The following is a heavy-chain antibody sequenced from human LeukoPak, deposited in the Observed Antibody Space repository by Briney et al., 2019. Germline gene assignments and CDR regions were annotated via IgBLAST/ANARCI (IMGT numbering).Heavy chain of an antibody. CDR3: ACLTTADAFDI. D-gene: IGHD3-22*01. J-gene: IGHJ3*02. V-gene: IGHV4-39*07. CDR2: MYSSGRT. Sequence: SETLSLTCSVSGGSISSSSYYWGWIRQPPGTGLEWIGSMYSSGRTYHNPSLKSRVTISVDTSKNQFSLKLSSVTAADTAVYYCACLTTADAFDIWGQGTMVTVSS. CDR1: GGSISSSSYY.